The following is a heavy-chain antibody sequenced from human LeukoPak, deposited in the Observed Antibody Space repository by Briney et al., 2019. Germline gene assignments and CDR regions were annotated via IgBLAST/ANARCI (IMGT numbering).Heavy chain of an antibody. Sequence: PSETLSLTCTVSGGSISSYYWSWIRQPAGKGLEWIGRIYTSGSTNYNPSLKSRVTISIDTSKNQFSLKLSSVTAADTAVYYCARFLSSGWFDYWGQGTLVTVSS. V-gene: IGHV4-4*07. CDR2: IYTSGST. CDR3: ARFLSSGWFDY. CDR1: GGSISSYY. D-gene: IGHD6-19*01. J-gene: IGHJ4*02.